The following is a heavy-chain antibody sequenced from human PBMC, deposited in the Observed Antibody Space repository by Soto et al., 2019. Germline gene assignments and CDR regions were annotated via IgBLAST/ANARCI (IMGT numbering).Heavy chain of an antibody. V-gene: IGHV4-30-2*01. CDR2: IYRSGST. J-gene: IGHJ4*02. CDR3: AGGGSGYYFNY. CDR1: GGSISSGGYS. Sequence: PSDSLSLTCAASGGSISSGGYSGSWSGRPPGKGLEWIGYIYRSGSTCYNPTRKSRVTMSVGRSKSQFSLKLSSVTAADTAGYYGAGGGSGYYFNYWVQGIPVTVS. D-gene: IGHD3-22*01.